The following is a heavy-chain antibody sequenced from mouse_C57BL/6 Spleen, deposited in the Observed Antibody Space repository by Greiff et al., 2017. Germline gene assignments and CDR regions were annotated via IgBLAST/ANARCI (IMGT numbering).Heavy chain of an antibody. CDR1: GFTFSSYA. CDR3: AREGYDYDAWFAY. V-gene: IGHV5-4*01. J-gene: IGHJ3*01. CDR2: ISDGGSYT. D-gene: IGHD2-4*01. Sequence: EVMLVESGGGLVKPGGSLKLSCAASGFTFSSYAMSWVRQTPEKRLEWVATISDGGSYTYYPDNVKGRFTISRDNAKNNLYLQMSHLKSEDTAMYDCAREGYDYDAWFAYWGQGTLVTVSA.